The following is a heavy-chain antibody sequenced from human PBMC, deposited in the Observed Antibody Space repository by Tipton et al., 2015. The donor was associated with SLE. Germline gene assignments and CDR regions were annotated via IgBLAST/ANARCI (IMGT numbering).Heavy chain of an antibody. V-gene: IGHV4-61*09. CDR2: IYNNGDT. CDR3: ARNGVIDSRAFDI. D-gene: IGHD2-21*01. Sequence: TLSLTCTVSGGSVSGGTSYWGWIRQPAGKGLEWIGHIYNNGDTIYHPSLKSRVTISVDTSKNQFYLKLTSVTAADTAVYFCARNGVIDSRAFDIWGQGTLVTVSS. CDR1: GGSVSGGTSY. J-gene: IGHJ3*02.